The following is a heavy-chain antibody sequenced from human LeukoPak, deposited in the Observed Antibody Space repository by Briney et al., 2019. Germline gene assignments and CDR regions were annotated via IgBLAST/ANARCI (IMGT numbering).Heavy chain of an antibody. J-gene: IGHJ4*02. V-gene: IGHV5-51*01. CDR1: GYSFTSYW. CDR2: IYPGDSDT. CDR3: ARHKSVQYSSSWYSDY. Sequence: GESLKISCKGSGYSFTSYWIGWVRQMPGKGLEWLGIIYPGDSDTRYSPSFQGQVTISADKSISTAYLQWSSLKASDTAMYYCARHKSVQYSSSWYSDYWGQGSLVTVSS. D-gene: IGHD6-13*01.